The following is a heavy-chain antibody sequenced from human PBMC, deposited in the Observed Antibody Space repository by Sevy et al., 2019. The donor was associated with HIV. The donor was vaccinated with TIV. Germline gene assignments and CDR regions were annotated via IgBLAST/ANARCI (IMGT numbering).Heavy chain of an antibody. CDR2: ISSSGSII. V-gene: IGHV3-48*03. CDR3: ARVDANYDKGFDP. D-gene: IGHD3-22*01. J-gene: IGHJ5*02. CDR1: GFTFRSYE. Sequence: GGSLRLSCEASGFTFRSYEMNWDRQAPGKGLEWVSYISSSGSIIYYAHSVKGRFTISRDNAKNSLYMQMNSLRAEDTAVYYCARVDANYDKGFDPWGQGTLVTVSS.